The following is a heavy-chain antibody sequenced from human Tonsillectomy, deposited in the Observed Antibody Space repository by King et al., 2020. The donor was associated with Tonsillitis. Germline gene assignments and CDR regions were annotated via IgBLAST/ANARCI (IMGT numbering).Heavy chain of an antibody. Sequence: VQLVESGGGVVQPGRSLRLSCAASGFTFSSYGMHWVRQAPGKGLEWVAVISYDGSNKYYADSVKGRFTIPRDNSKNTLYLQMNSLRAEDTAVYYCAKGHSYGFLDWFDPWGQGTLVTVSS. J-gene: IGHJ5*02. CDR3: AKGHSYGFLDWFDP. CDR2: ISYDGSNK. V-gene: IGHV3-30*18. CDR1: GFTFSSYG. D-gene: IGHD5-18*01.